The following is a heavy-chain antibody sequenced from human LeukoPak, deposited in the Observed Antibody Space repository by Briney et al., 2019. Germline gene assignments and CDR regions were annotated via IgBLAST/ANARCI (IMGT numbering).Heavy chain of an antibody. Sequence: GGSLRLSCSTSGFIFSKFWMNWVRQAPGKGLEWVANIKEDGSEKYYVDSVRGRFTISRDNAKNSLSLQMNSLRAEDTAMYYCARSGGWIIDYWGKGTLVTVSS. V-gene: IGHV3-7*03. CDR1: GFIFSKFW. D-gene: IGHD6-19*01. CDR3: ARSGGWIIDY. J-gene: IGHJ4*02. CDR2: IKEDGSEK.